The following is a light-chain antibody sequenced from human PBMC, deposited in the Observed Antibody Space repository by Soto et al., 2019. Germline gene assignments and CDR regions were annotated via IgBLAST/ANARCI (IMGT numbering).Light chain of an antibody. CDR2: DDN. CDR1: SSYIGGNS. J-gene: IGLJ1*01. Sequence: QSVLTQPPSVSAAPGQKVTISCSGSSSYIGGNSVSWYQQLPGTAPKLLIYDDNKRPSGIPDRFSGSKSGTSATLGITGFQTGDEADYYCGSWDSSLSAYVFGTGTKV. V-gene: IGLV1-51*01. CDR3: GSWDSSLSAYV.